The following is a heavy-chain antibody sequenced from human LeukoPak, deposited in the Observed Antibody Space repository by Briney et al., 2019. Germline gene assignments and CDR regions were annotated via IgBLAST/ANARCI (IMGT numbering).Heavy chain of an antibody. V-gene: IGHV3-23*01. CDR2: ISGSGGST. CDR3: AKYRHWNGGYDY. J-gene: IGHJ4*02. Sequence: GGPLRLSCAASGFTFNSYAMSWVRQAPGKGLEWVSAISGSGGSTYYADSVKGRFTISRDNSKNTLYLQVNSLRAEDTAVYYCAKYRHWNGGYDYWGQGTLVTVSS. D-gene: IGHD1-1*01. CDR1: GFTFNSYA.